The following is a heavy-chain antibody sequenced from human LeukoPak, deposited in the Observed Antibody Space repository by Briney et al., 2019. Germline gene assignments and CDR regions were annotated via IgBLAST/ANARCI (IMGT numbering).Heavy chain of an antibody. CDR2: IYYSGST. D-gene: IGHD3-10*01. J-gene: IGHJ6*03. CDR3: ARIIYGSGSYSYYYYYTDV. Sequence: SETLSLTCTVSGGSISSYYWSWIRQPPGKGLEWIGYIYYSGSTNYNPSLKSRVTISVDTSKNQFSLKLSSVTAADTAVYYCARIIYGSGSYSYYYYYTDVWGKGTTVTVSS. V-gene: IGHV4-59*01. CDR1: GGSISSYY.